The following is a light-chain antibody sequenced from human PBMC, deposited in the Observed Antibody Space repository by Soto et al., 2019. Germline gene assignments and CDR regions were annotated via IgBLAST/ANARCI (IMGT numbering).Light chain of an antibody. J-gene: IGKJ4*01. Sequence: DIQMTQSPSSLSASVGDRVTITCRASQDIRTWLAWYQQKPEEAPKTLIYAASNLQRGVPSRFSGSGSGTDFTLTITSLQPEDFATYYCQQYNAYPLTFGGGTKV. CDR3: QQYNAYPLT. V-gene: IGKV1D-16*01. CDR2: AAS. CDR1: QDIRTW.